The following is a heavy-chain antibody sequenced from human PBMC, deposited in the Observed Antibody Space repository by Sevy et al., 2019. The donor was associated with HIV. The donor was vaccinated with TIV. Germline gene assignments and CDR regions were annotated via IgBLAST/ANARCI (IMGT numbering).Heavy chain of an antibody. CDR3: APLINYYGSGSYYRS. J-gene: IGHJ4*02. V-gene: IGHV3-23*01. Sequence: GGSLRLSCAASRFTFSSYAMSWVRQAPGKGLEWVSAISGSGGSTYYADSVKGRFTISRDNSKNTLYLQMNSLRAEDTAVYYCAPLINYYGSGSYYRSWGQGTLVTVSS. CDR1: RFTFSSYA. CDR2: ISGSGGST. D-gene: IGHD3-10*01.